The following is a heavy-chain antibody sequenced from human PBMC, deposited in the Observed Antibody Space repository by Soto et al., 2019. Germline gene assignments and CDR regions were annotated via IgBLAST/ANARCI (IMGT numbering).Heavy chain of an antibody. J-gene: IGHJ6*02. CDR2: ISGSGGST. V-gene: IGHV3-23*01. Sequence: EVQLLESGGGLVQPGGSLRLSCAASGFTFSSYAMSWVRQAPGKGLEWVSAISGSGGSTYYADSVKGRFTISRDNSKNQMYRQMNSLRADDTEVYYCEKDLERFRYFDWSTYCYFFGMDVWGQGTTVTVS. D-gene: IGHD3-9*01. CDR1: GFTFSSYA. CDR3: EKDLERFRYFDWSTYCYFFGMDV.